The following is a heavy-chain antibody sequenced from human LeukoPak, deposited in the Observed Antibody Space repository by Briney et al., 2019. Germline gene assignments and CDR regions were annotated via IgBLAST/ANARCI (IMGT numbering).Heavy chain of an antibody. CDR3: ARDLCIGAAGTRGY. Sequence: GGSLRLPCAASGFTFSNYSVNWVRPAPGKGLEWVSSISSSSSYIYSAASVKGRFTISRDNAKNSLYLQMNSLRGEHTSVYYCARDLCIGAAGTRGYWGQGTLDTVSS. J-gene: IGHJ4*02. V-gene: IGHV3-21*01. CDR2: ISSSSSYI. D-gene: IGHD6-13*01. CDR1: GFTFSNYS.